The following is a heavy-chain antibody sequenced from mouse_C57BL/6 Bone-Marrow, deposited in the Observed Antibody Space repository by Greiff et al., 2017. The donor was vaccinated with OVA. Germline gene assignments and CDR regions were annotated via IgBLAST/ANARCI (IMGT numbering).Heavy chain of an antibody. D-gene: IGHD4-1*01. Sequence: EVQLVESGGDLVKPGGSLKLSCAASGFTFSSYGMSWVRQTPDKRLEWVATISSGGSYTYYTDSVKGRFTISRDNATTTLYLQMSSLKSEDTAVYYCARHGTPWLAYWGQGTLVTVSA. CDR3: ARHGTPWLAY. V-gene: IGHV5-6*01. J-gene: IGHJ3*01. CDR1: GFTFSSYG. CDR2: ISSGGSYT.